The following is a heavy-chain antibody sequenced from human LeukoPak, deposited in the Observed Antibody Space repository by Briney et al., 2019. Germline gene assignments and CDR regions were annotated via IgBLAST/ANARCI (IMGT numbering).Heavy chain of an antibody. J-gene: IGHJ3*02. V-gene: IGHV3-30*02. CDR3: AKDRGWNYGTFDI. D-gene: IGHD1-7*01. CDR1: GFTFSSYG. Sequence: GGSLRLSCAASGFTFSSYGMHWVRQAPGKGLEWVAFIRYDGSNKYYADSVKGRFTISRDNSKNTLYLQMNSLRAEDTAVYYCAKDRGWNYGTFDIWGQGTMVTVSS. CDR2: IRYDGSNK.